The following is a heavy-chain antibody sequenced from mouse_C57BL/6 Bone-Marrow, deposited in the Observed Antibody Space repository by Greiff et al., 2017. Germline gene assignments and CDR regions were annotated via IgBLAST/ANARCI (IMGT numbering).Heavy chain of an antibody. CDR2: IYPRSGNT. CDR1: GYTFTSYG. D-gene: IGHD1-1*01. V-gene: IGHV1-81*01. J-gene: IGHJ2*01. CDR3: ARSYYGSSDFDY. Sequence: QVQLQQSGAELARPGASVKLSCKASGYTFTSYGISWVKQRTGEGLEWIGEIYPRSGNTYYNEKFKGKATLTADKSSSTAYMELRSLTSEDSAVYFCARSYYGSSDFDYWGQGTTLTGSS.